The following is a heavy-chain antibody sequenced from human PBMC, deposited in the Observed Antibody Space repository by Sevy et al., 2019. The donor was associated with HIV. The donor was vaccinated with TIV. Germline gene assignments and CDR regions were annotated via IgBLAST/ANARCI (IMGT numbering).Heavy chain of an antibody. Sequence: ASVKVSYKVSGYTLTELSMHWVRQAPGKGLEWMGGFDPEYGETIYAQKFQGRVTMTEDTSTDTAYMELSSLRSEDTAVYYCATVAVAGTMFQHWGQGTLVTVSS. D-gene: IGHD6-19*01. CDR1: GYTLTELS. J-gene: IGHJ1*01. V-gene: IGHV1-24*01. CDR2: FDPEYGET. CDR3: ATVAVAGTMFQH.